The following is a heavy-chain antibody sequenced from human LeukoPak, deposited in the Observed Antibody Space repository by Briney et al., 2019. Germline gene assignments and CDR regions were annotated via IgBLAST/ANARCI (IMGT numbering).Heavy chain of an antibody. D-gene: IGHD6-19*01. Sequence: PGGSLRLSCAASGFTFSSYGMHWVRQAPGKGLEGVGVIWYDGSNKYYADSVKGRFTISRDNSKNTLYLQMNSLRAEDTAVYYCARMSPVAGSHPWGQGTLVTVPS. J-gene: IGHJ5*02. CDR1: GFTFSSYG. V-gene: IGHV3-33*01. CDR2: IWYDGSNK. CDR3: ARMSPVAGSHP.